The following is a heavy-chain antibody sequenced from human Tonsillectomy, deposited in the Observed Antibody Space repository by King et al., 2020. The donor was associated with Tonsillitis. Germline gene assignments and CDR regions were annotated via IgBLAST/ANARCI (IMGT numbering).Heavy chain of an antibody. CDR3: AREGERDYGMDV. CDR1: GGPIRSGGYS. Sequence: QLQESGSGLVKPSQTLSLTCAVSGGPIRSGGYSWSWIRQPPGKGLEWIGYIYHNGNTYYNPSLKSRVTISVDRSKNQFSLNLSSVTAADTAVYYCAREGERDYGMDVGGQGPTVPVSS. J-gene: IGHJ6*02. D-gene: IGHD3-16*01. CDR2: IYHNGNT. V-gene: IGHV4-30-2*01.